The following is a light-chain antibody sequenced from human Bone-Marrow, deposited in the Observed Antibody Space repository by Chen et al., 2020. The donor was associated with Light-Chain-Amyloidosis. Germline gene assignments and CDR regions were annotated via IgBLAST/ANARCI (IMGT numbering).Light chain of an antibody. CDR1: NMGSTS. Sequence: SYVLTQPSSVSVAPGQTATLACGVNNMGSTSLHWYQQTPGQAPLLVVYDDSDRPSGIPERLSGSSSGNTATLTISRVEAGDEADYYCQVWDRSSDRPVFGGGTKLTVL. J-gene: IGLJ3*02. CDR3: QVWDRSSDRPV. CDR2: DDS. V-gene: IGLV3-21*02.